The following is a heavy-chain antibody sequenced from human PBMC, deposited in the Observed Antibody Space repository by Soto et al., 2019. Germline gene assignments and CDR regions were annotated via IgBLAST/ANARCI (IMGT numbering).Heavy chain of an antibody. CDR1: GGSISSGGYS. D-gene: IGHD3-10*01. J-gene: IGHJ6*02. V-gene: IGHV4-30-2*02. CDR2: IYHSGST. CDR3: ARSPITMVRGVIIFYGMDV. Sequence: SETLSLTCAVSGGSISSGGYSWSWIRQPPGKGLEWIGYIYHSGSTNYNPSLKSRVTISVDTSKNQFSLKLSSVTAADTAVYYCARSPITMVRGVIIFYGMDVWGQGTTVTVS.